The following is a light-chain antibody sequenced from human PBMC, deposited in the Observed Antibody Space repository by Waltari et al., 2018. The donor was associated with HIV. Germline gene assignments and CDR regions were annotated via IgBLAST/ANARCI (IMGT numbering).Light chain of an antibody. Sequence: SYELTQPPSVSVSPGQTGSISCSGDNLGEIYACWFQQKPGQSPVMVIYQNNKRPSGIPERFSGSNSGNTATLTISGTQAMDEADYYCQAWDSSTVVFGTGTKVTVL. J-gene: IGLJ1*01. V-gene: IGLV3-1*01. CDR3: QAWDSSTVV. CDR2: QNN. CDR1: NLGEIY.